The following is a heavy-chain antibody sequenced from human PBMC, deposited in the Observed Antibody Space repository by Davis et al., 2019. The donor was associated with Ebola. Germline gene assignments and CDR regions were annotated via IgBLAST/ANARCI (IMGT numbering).Heavy chain of an antibody. J-gene: IGHJ4*02. CDR2: IQQDGSEK. D-gene: IGHD3-10*01. CDR1: GFTFSDYW. Sequence: PGGSLRLSCAASGFTFSDYWMSWVRQAPGKGLEWVANIQQDGSEKYYVDSVKGRFTISRDKAKNSLYLQMNSLRAEDTAVYYCARGGGRKGLWLGELLYGTEFDYWGQGTLVTVSS. CDR3: ARGGGRKGLWLGELLYGTEFDY. V-gene: IGHV3-7*01.